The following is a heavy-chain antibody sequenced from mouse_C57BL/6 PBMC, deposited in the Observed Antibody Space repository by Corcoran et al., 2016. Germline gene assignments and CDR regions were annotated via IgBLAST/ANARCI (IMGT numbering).Heavy chain of an antibody. CDR3: ARQQIYYGNPYAMDY. CDR1: GYTFTDYY. D-gene: IGHD2-1*01. J-gene: IGHJ4*01. Sequence: QIQLQQSGPELAKPGASVKISCKASGYTFTDYYINWVKQRPGQGLEWIGWIYPGSGNTKYNEKFKGKATLTVDTSSSTAYMQLSSLTSEDSAVYFCARQQIYYGNPYAMDYCGQGTSVTVSS. CDR2: IYPGSGNT. V-gene: IGHV1-84*01.